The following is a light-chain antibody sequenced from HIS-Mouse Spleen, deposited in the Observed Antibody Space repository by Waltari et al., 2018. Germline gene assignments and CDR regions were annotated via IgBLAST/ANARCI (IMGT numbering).Light chain of an antibody. CDR1: ALPKKY. V-gene: IGLV3-10*01. CDR2: EEG. Sequence: SYELTQPPSVSVSPGQTARITCSGDALPKKYAYWYQQKSGQPPVLVIYEEGKRPSGLPERFFGSSSGTMATLTISGAQVEDEADYYCYSTDSSGNHRVFGGGTKLTVL. J-gene: IGLJ2*01. CDR3: YSTDSSGNHRV.